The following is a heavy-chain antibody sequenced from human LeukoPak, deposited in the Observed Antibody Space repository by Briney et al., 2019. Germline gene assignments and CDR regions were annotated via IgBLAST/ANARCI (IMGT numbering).Heavy chain of an antibody. V-gene: IGHV1-18*01. CDR3: ARDLSSGWYLRGGSRFDY. CDR1: GYTFTSYG. D-gene: IGHD6-19*01. CDR2: ISAYNGNT. J-gene: IGHJ4*02. Sequence: GASVKVSCKASGYTFTSYGISWVRQAPGQGLEWMGWISAYNGNTNYAQKLQGRVTMTTDTSTSTAYMELRSLRSDDTAVYYCARDLSSGWYLRGGSRFDYWGQGTLVTVSS.